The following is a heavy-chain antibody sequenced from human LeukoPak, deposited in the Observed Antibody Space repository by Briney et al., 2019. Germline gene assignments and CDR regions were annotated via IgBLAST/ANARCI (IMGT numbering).Heavy chain of an antibody. CDR3: ARAVSRLGGYARGGNWFDP. J-gene: IGHJ5*02. D-gene: IGHD5-12*01. Sequence: SETLSLTCTVSGGSISSGGYYWSWIRQHPGKGLEWIVYIYYSGSTYYNPSLKSRVTISVDTSKNQFSLKLSSVTAADTAVYYCARAVSRLGGYARGGNWFDPWGQGTLVTVSS. CDR1: GGSISSGGYY. CDR2: IYYSGST. V-gene: IGHV4-31*03.